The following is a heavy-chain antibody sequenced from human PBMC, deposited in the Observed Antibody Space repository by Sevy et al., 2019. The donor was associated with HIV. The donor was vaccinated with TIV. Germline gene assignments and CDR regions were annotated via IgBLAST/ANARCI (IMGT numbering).Heavy chain of an antibody. CDR2: ISSSSSTI. Sequence: GGSLRLSCAASGFTFSSYRMNWVRQAPGKGLEWVSYISSSSSTIYYADSVKGRFTISRDNAKNSLYLQMNSLRDEDTAVYYVARDFMVRGVIIPEYYFDYWGQGTLVTVSS. J-gene: IGHJ4*02. D-gene: IGHD3-10*01. CDR1: GFTFSSYR. CDR3: ARDFMVRGVIIPEYYFDY. V-gene: IGHV3-48*02.